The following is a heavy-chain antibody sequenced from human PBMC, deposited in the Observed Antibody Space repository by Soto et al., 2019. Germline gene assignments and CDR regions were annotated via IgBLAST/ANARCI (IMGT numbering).Heavy chain of an antibody. J-gene: IGHJ4*02. CDR2: IYFSGST. Sequence: NLSETLSLTCAVSGYSISSGYYWGWIRQSPGKGLEWIGTIYFSGSTFYNPSLKGRLTISIDRSKNQFSLRLTSVTAADTAVYYCARHGSYWGQGTLVTVSS. CDR3: ARHGSY. CDR1: GYSISSGYY. V-gene: IGHV4-38-2*01.